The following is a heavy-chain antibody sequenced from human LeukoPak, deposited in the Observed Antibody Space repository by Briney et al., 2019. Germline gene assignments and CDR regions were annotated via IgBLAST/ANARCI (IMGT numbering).Heavy chain of an antibody. Sequence: GGALRLSCAASGFTFSDYYMSWIRQPPGKGLDWVSYISSSGTTMYYADSVKGRFTISRDNAKNSLYLQMNTLRAEDTAVYYCARGEGLGTTNGGYYFAYWGQGSLVIVSS. CDR3: ARGEGLGTTNGGYYFAY. CDR1: GFTFSDYY. V-gene: IGHV3-11*04. CDR2: ISSSGTTM. J-gene: IGHJ4*02. D-gene: IGHD1-26*01.